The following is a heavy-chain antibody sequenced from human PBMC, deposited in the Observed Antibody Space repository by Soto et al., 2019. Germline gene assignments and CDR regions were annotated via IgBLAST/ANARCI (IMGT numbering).Heavy chain of an antibody. CDR2: IYYNGNT. CDR1: GDSISSGLYY. Sequence: ASGTLSLTCTVSGDSISSGLYYWARIRQPPGKGLEWIGYIYYNGNTNYNPSLKSRVTISVDTSKNQFTLNLNSVTAADTAVYYCARHATRSYDYWGQGTLVTVSS. V-gene: IGHV4-61*05. J-gene: IGHJ4*02. CDR3: ARHATRSYDY.